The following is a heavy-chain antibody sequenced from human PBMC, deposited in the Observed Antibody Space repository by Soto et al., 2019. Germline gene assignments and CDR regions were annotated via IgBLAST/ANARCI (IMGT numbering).Heavy chain of an antibody. D-gene: IGHD3-16*01. J-gene: IGHJ4*02. CDR1: GYTFTSYN. V-gene: IGHV1-46*01. CDR2: INPSAGST. Sequence: QVQLVQSGAEVKKPGASVKVSCKAFGYTFTSYNMHWVRQAPGQGLEWVGIINPSAGSTNYAQKFQGRVTMTRDTSTSTVYMELSSLRYEDTAVYYCARVMMLTAPDYWGQGTLVTVSS. CDR3: ARVMMLTAPDY.